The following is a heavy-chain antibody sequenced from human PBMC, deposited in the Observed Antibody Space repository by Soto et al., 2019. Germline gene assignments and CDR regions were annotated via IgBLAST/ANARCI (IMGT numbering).Heavy chain of an antibody. Sequence: GGSLRLSCAASGFTFSSYAMHWVRQAPGKGLEWVAVISYDGSNKYYADSVKGRFTISRDNSKNTLYLQMNSLRAEDTAVYYCASLSRGAAAGTMVYWGQGTLVTVSS. CDR3: ASLSRGAAAGTMVY. V-gene: IGHV3-30-3*01. J-gene: IGHJ4*02. D-gene: IGHD6-13*01. CDR2: ISYDGSNK. CDR1: GFTFSSYA.